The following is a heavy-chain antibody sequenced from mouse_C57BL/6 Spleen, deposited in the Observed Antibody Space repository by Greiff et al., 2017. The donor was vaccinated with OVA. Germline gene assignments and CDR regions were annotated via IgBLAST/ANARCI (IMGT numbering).Heavy chain of an antibody. V-gene: IGHV14-1*01. D-gene: IGHD2-3*01. J-gene: IGHJ3*01. CDR2: IDPEDGDT. CDR1: GFNIKDYY. CDR3: TLGGYSAY. Sequence: VQLQQSGAELVRPGASVKLSCTASGFNIKDYYMHWVKQRPEQGLEWIGRIDPEDGDTESAPKFQGKATMTADPSSNTAYLQLSSLTSEDTAVYYCTLGGYSAYWGQGTLVTVSA.